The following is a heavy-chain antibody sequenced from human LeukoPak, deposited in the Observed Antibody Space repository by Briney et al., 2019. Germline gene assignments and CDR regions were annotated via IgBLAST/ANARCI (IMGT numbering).Heavy chain of an antibody. V-gene: IGHV3-48*01. CDR1: GFTFSSYD. Sequence: GGSLRLSCAASGFTFSSYDMNWVRQAPGQGLEWVSYISSSSTIYYADSVKGRFTISRDNAKNSLYLQMNSLRAEDTAIYYCARDRGSYFPPDYWGQGTLVTVSS. J-gene: IGHJ4*02. CDR2: ISSSSTI. D-gene: IGHD1-26*01. CDR3: ARDRGSYFPPDY.